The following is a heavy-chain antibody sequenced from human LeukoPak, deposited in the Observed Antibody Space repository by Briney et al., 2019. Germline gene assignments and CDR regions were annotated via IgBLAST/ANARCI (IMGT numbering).Heavy chain of an antibody. J-gene: IGHJ4*02. V-gene: IGHV1-2*02. Sequence: GASVKVSCKASGYTFTGYYMHWVRQAPGQGLEWMGWINPNSGGTNYAQKFQGRVTMTRDTSISTAYMELSRLRSDDTAAYYCARAPYGYYDSSGYFDYWGQGTLVTVSS. CDR2: INPNSGGT. CDR1: GYTFTGYY. CDR3: ARAPYGYYDSSGYFDY. D-gene: IGHD3-22*01.